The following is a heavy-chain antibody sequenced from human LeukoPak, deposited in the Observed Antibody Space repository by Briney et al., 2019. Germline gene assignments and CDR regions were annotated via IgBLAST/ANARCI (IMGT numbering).Heavy chain of an antibody. CDR3: ARAPGQWLARGLDY. D-gene: IGHD6-19*01. V-gene: IGHV4-38-2*01. CDR1: GYSISSGYY. CDR2: IYHSGST. Sequence: RPSETLSLTCAVSGYSISSGYYWGWIRQPPGKGLEWIGNIYHSGSTYYNPSLKSRVTISVDTSKNQFSLKLNSVTAADTAVYYCARAPGQWLARGLDYWGQGTLVTVSS. J-gene: IGHJ4*02.